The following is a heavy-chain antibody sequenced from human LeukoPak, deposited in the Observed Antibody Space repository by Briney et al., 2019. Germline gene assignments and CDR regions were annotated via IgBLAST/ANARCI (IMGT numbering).Heavy chain of an antibody. D-gene: IGHD2-15*01. Sequence: SETLSLTCTVSGFSISTCTHYWAWIRQPPGRGLEWIVSMFYRGTTYYNASLRSRVTLSVHTSMNQFSLKLISVTASDTATFYCVRQGGWGGAASLIEFWGQGTLVTVSS. V-gene: IGHV4-39*01. CDR2: MFYRGTT. CDR3: VRQGGWGGAASLIEF. J-gene: IGHJ4*02. CDR1: GFSISTCTHY.